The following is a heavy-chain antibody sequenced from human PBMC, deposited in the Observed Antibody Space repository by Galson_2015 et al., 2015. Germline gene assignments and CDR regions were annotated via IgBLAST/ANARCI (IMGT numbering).Heavy chain of an antibody. CDR1: GGSFSGYY. V-gene: IGHV4-34*01. CDR3: ARGPSMHQLLRGAVGL. D-gene: IGHD1-26*01. CDR2: INTFGST. J-gene: IGHJ4*02. Sequence: SETLSLTCAVDGGSFSGYYWSWIRQPPGKGLEWLGSINTFGSTNFNPSLKPRVTLSNDTSNKQFSLKRTSVTAADTAVYFCARGPSMHQLLRGAVGLWGQGTLVTVSS.